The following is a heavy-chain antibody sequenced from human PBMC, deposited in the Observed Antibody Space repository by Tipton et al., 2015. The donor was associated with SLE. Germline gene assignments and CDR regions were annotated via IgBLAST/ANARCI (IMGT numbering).Heavy chain of an antibody. Sequence: TLSLTCTVSGGSIGGSTYFWTWIRQPPGKGLEWIAEIIHSGVTNYNPSLRSRVTISVDMSKKQVSLKLSSVTAADTAIYYCARVSPAEVFDYWGQGTLVTVSA. CDR1: GGSIGGSTYF. J-gene: IGHJ4*02. CDR3: ARVSPAEVFDY. D-gene: IGHD2-2*01. V-gene: IGHV4-39*07. CDR2: IIHSGVT.